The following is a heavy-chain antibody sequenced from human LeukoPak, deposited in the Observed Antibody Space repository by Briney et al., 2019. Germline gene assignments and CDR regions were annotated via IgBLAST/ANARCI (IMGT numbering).Heavy chain of an antibody. CDR2: IYYSGST. J-gene: IGHJ4*02. CDR3: ARLPRAQVDY. Sequence: SETLSLTCTVSGGSISSSSYYWGWIRQPPGKGLEWIGSIYYSGSTYYNPSLESRVTISVDTSKNQFSLKLSSVTAADTAVYYCARLPRAQVDYWGQGTLVTVSS. CDR1: GGSISSSSYY. V-gene: IGHV4-39*01.